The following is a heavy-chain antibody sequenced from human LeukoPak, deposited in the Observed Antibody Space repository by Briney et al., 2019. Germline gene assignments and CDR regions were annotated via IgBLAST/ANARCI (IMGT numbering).Heavy chain of an antibody. Sequence: PGGSLRLSCAASGFTFSDYYMSWIRQAPGKGLEWVSYISSSGSTIYYADSVKGRFTISRDNAKNSLYLQMNSLRAEDTAVYYCAAGGYCSSTSCSHRGNWFDPWGQGTLVTVSS. V-gene: IGHV3-11*04. CDR3: AAGGYCSSTSCSHRGNWFDP. D-gene: IGHD2-2*01. J-gene: IGHJ5*02. CDR1: GFTFSDYY. CDR2: ISSSGSTI.